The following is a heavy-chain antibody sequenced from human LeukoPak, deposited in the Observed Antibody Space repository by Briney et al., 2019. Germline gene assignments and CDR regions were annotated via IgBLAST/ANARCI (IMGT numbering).Heavy chain of an antibody. D-gene: IGHD3-3*01. Sequence: ASVKVSCKASGYTFTSYAMHWVRQAPGQRLEWMGWINAGNGNTKYSQKFQGRVTITRDTSASTAYMELSSLRSEDTAVYYCAREGVRLLTIFGVVPGADYYFDYWGQGTLVTASS. CDR2: INAGNGNT. CDR3: AREGVRLLTIFGVVPGADYYFDY. V-gene: IGHV1-3*01. CDR1: GYTFTSYA. J-gene: IGHJ4*02.